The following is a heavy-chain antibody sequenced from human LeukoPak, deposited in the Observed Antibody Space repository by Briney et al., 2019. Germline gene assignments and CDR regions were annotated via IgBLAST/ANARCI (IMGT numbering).Heavy chain of an antibody. CDR1: GDSISNNF. J-gene: IGHJ4*02. Sequence: SETLSLTCIVSGDSISNNFWGWIRQPPGKGLEWIGDIYESGSTNYSPSLQSRVTMSIDTSKTQFSLTLTSVTAADTATYYCTTDSCVGGDICRPPKYWGQGTLVTVSS. CDR2: IYESGST. CDR3: TTDSCVGGDICRPPKY. D-gene: IGHD2-21*02. V-gene: IGHV4-59*01.